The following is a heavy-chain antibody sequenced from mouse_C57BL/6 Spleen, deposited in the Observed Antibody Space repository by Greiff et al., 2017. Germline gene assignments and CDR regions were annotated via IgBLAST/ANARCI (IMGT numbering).Heavy chain of an antibody. J-gene: IGHJ2*01. CDR3: TRGIYYDYGMNYFDY. V-gene: IGHV1-15*01. CDR1: GYTFTDYE. CDR2: IDPETGGT. Sequence: VQLQESGAELVRPGASVTLSCKASGYTFTDYEMHWVKQTPVHGLEWIGAIDPETGGTAYNQKFKGKAILTADKSSSTAYMELRSLTSEDSAVYYCTRGIYYDYGMNYFDYWGQGTTLTVSS. D-gene: IGHD2-4*01.